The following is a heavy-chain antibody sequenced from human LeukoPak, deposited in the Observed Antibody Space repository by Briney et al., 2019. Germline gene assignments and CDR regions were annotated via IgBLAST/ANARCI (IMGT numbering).Heavy chain of an antibody. CDR2: INHSGST. V-gene: IGHV4-34*01. CDR3: ARGDGGPHFDY. Sequence: SETLSLTCAVYGGSFSGYYWSWIRQPPGKGLEWIGEINHSGSTNYKPSLKSRVTISVDTSKNQFSLKLTSVTAADTAVYYCARGDGGPHFDYWGQGTLVTVSS. J-gene: IGHJ4*02. CDR1: GGSFSGYY.